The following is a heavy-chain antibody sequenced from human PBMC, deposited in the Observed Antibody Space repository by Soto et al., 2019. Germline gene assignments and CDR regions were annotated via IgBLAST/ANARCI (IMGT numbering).Heavy chain of an antibody. Sequence: SPTLSLTCAISGDSVSSNSAAWNWIRQSPSRGLEWLGRTYYRSKWYNDYAVSVKSRITINPDTSKNQFSLQLNSVTPEDTAVYYCAREGYDILTGYYYYYYMDVWGKGTTVTVSS. V-gene: IGHV6-1*01. CDR3: AREGYDILTGYYYYYYMDV. CDR2: TYYRSKWYN. J-gene: IGHJ6*03. CDR1: GDSVSSNSAA. D-gene: IGHD3-9*01.